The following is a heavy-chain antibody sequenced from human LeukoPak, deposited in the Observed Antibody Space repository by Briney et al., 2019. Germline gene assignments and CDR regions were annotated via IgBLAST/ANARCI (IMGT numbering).Heavy chain of an antibody. J-gene: IGHJ4*02. CDR3: ARGDNYRSGSHPFDY. Sequence: SQTLSLTCTVSGGSISSGSYYWNWIRQPAGKGLEWIGYIYYSGSTNYNPSLKSRVTISVDTSKNQFSLKLSSVTAADTAVYYCARGDNYRSGSHPFDYWGQGTLVTVSS. V-gene: IGHV4-61*10. CDR2: IYYSGST. CDR1: GGSISSGSYY. D-gene: IGHD3-10*01.